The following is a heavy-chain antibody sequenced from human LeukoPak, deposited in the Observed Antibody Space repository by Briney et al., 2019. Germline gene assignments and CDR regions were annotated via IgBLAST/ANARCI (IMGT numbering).Heavy chain of an antibody. CDR2: IIPILGIA. D-gene: IGHD1-7*01. V-gene: IGHV1-69*04. Sequence: LVKVSCKASGGTFSSYAISWVRQAPGQGLEWMGRIIPILGIANYAQKFQGRVTITADKSTSTAYMELSSLRSEDTAVYYCARITITGTTPDYWGQGTLVTVSS. CDR1: GGTFSSYA. J-gene: IGHJ4*02. CDR3: ARITITGTTPDY.